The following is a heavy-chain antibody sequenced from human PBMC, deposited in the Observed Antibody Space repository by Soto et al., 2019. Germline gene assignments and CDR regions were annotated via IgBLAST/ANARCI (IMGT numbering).Heavy chain of an antibody. J-gene: IGHJ4*02. CDR3: AKVPPGLHGSGSWDY. CDR1: GFSFSAYA. D-gene: IGHD3-10*01. V-gene: IGHV3-23*01. CDR2: IDGGGGST. Sequence: PGGSLRLSCAASGFSFSAYAMSWVRQAPGKGLEWVSGIDGGGGSTFYADSVRGRFTISRDNSKGTLYLQLNNVRDEDTAVYYCAKVPPGLHGSGSWDYWGQGTLVTVSS.